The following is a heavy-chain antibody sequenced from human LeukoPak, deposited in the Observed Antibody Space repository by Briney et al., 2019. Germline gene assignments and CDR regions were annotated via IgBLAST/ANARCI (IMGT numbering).Heavy chain of an antibody. V-gene: IGHV4-34*01. CDR3: ARARDYDFWSGYPDAFDI. Sequence: TASETLSLTCAVYGGSFSGYYWSWIRQPPGKGLEWIGEINHSGSTNYNPSLKSRVTISVDTSKNQFSLKLSSVTAADTAVYYCARARDYDFWSGYPDAFDIWGQGTMVTVSS. D-gene: IGHD3-3*01. CDR2: INHSGST. CDR1: GGSFSGYY. J-gene: IGHJ3*02.